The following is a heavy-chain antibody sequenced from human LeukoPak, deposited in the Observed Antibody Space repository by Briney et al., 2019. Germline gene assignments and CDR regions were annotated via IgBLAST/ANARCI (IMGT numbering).Heavy chain of an antibody. J-gene: IGHJ4*02. V-gene: IGHV1-69*05. CDR2: IIPIFGTA. D-gene: IGHD5-24*01. CDR3: ARAGRRDGYNYDFDY. Sequence: ASVKVSCKASGYTFTSYGISWVRQAPGQGLEWMGRIIPIFGTANYAQKFQGRVTITTDESTSTAYMELSSLRSEDTAVYYCARAGRRDGYNYDFDYWGQGTLVTVSS. CDR1: GYTFTSYG.